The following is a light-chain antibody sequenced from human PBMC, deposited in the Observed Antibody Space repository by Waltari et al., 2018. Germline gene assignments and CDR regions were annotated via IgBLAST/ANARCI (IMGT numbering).Light chain of an antibody. CDR3: AAWDDSLSALV. CDR1: SPHRGRNY. V-gene: IGLV1-47*01. Sequence: QSVLTQPPSASGTPGPRVTISCSGSSPHRGRNYVYWYHQLPGTAPKLLIYRNNQRPSGVPDRFSGSKSGTSASLAISGLRSEDEADYYCAAWDDSLSALVFGGGTKLTVL. CDR2: RNN. J-gene: IGLJ2*01.